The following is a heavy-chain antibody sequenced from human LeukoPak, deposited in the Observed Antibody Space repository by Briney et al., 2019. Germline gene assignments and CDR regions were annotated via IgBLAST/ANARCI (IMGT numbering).Heavy chain of an antibody. CDR1: GFTFSSYS. V-gene: IGHV3-21*01. CDR2: ISSSSSSYI. J-gene: IGHJ4*02. CDR3: ARVPLYCSGGSCYPAY. Sequence: GRSLRLSCAASGFTFSSYSMNWVRQAPGKGLEWVSSISSSSSSYIYYADSVKGRFTIFRDNAKNSLYLQMNSLRAEDTAVYYCARVPLYCSGGSCYPAYWGQGTLVTVSS. D-gene: IGHD2-15*01.